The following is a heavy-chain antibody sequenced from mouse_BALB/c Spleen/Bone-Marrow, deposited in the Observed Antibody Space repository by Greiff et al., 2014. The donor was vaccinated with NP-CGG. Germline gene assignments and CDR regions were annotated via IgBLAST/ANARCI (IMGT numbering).Heavy chain of an antibody. CDR3: IYYGNPYAMDY. V-gene: IGHV1S81*02. J-gene: IGHJ4*01. D-gene: IGHD2-1*01. Sequence: QVQLQQSGAELVKPGASVKLSCKASGYTFTSYYMYWVKQRPGQGLEWIGEINPSNGGTNFNEMFKSKATLTVDKSSSTAYMQLSSLTSEDSAVYYCIYYGNPYAMDYWGQGTSVTVSS. CDR1: GYTFTSYY. CDR2: INPSNGGT.